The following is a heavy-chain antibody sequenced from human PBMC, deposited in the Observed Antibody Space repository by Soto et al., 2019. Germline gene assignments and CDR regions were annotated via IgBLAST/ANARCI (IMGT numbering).Heavy chain of an antibody. CDR3: ARGGHCTNGVCSALDY. D-gene: IGHD2-8*01. CDR1: GGSISTYY. V-gene: IGHV4-59*08. CDR2: IYYGGSA. J-gene: IGHJ4*02. Sequence: SETLSLTCTVSGGSISTYYWNWIRQPPGKGLKWIGYIYYGGSANYNPSLKSRVTISVDTSKKQFSLKLSSVTAADTAVYYCARGGHCTNGVCSALDYWGQGTLVTVSS.